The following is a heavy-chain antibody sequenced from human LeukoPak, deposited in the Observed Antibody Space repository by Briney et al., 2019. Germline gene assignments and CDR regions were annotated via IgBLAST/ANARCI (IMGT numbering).Heavy chain of an antibody. Sequence: GASVKVSCKASGYTFTSYGISWVRQAPGQGLEWMGWISAYNGNTNYAQKFQGRVTMTRNTSISTAYMELSSLRSEDTAVYYCARGIVVVPAAIVVHGMDVWGQGTTVTVSS. CDR2: ISAYNGNT. V-gene: IGHV1-18*01. J-gene: IGHJ6*02. D-gene: IGHD2-2*02. CDR1: GYTFTSYG. CDR3: ARGIVVVPAAIVVHGMDV.